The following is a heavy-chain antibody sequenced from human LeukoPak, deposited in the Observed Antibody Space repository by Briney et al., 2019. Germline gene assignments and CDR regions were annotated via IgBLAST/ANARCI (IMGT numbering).Heavy chain of an antibody. Sequence: GESLKISCKGSGYSFTSYWIGWVRQMPGKGLEWMGIIYPGDSDTRYSPSFQGQVTISADKSISTAYLQWSSLKASDTAMYYCARPGYCSGGSCYSAFDIWGQGTTVTVSS. CDR1: GYSFTSYW. CDR2: IYPGDSDT. D-gene: IGHD2-15*01. CDR3: ARPGYCSGGSCYSAFDI. V-gene: IGHV5-51*01. J-gene: IGHJ3*02.